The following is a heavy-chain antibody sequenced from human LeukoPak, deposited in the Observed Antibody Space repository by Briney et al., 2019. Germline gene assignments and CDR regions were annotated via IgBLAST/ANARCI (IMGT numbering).Heavy chain of an antibody. CDR1: GYTFTGYY. Sequence: GASVKVSCKASGYTFTGYYMHWVRQAPGQGLEWMGWINPNSGGTNYAQKFQGRVTMTGDTSISTAYMELSRLRSDDTAVYYCATLQVTQDYGSGSYYKRDDYWGQGTLVTVSS. CDR3: ATLQVTQDYGSGSYYKRDDY. V-gene: IGHV1-2*02. CDR2: INPNSGGT. J-gene: IGHJ4*02. D-gene: IGHD3-10*01.